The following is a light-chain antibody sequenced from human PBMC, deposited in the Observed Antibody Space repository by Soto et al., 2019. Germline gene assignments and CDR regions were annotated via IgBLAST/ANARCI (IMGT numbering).Light chain of an antibody. CDR1: QSISTQ. J-gene: IGKJ1*01. CDR3: QQNYSSAGA. V-gene: IGKV1-39*01. Sequence: DVEVTKSPSPVSASVGDSVTITCRASQSISTQLDWYQQRPGKAPNLLIYAASSLQSGVPSRFSGSGSGTEFALTISSLQPDDFATYYWQQNYSSAGAFGQGTKVAIK. CDR2: AAS.